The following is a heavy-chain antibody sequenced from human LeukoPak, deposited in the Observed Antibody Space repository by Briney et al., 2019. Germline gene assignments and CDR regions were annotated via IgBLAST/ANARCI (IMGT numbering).Heavy chain of an antibody. J-gene: IGHJ2*01. V-gene: IGHV4-30-2*01. CDR3: AKLDLGSSGPRGYWYFDL. CDR1: GGSITSTYYY. D-gene: IGHD6-19*01. Sequence: SETLSLTCSVSGGSITSTYYYWTWIRQPPGKGLEWIGYIFHSGSPYYNPSLKSRVTISVNRSKNQFSLNLSSVTAADTAVYYCAKLDLGSSGPRGYWYFDLWGRGTLVTVSS. CDR2: IFHSGSP.